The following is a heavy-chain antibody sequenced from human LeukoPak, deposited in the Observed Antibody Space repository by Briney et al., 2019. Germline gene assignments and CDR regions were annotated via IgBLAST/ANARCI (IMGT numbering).Heavy chain of an antibody. Sequence: PSETLSLTCTVSGGSISSSSYYWGWIRQPPGKGLEWIGSIYYSGSTYYNPSLKSRVTISVDTSKNQFSLKLSSVTAADTAVYYCARHLEMATMGDAFDIWGQGTMVTVSS. CDR3: ARHLEMATMGDAFDI. CDR1: GGSISSSSYY. J-gene: IGHJ3*02. V-gene: IGHV4-39*01. CDR2: IYYSGST. D-gene: IGHD5-24*01.